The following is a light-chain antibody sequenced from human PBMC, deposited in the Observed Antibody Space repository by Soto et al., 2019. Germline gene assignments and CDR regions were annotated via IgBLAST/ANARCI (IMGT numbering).Light chain of an antibody. CDR2: GAS. V-gene: IGKV3-20*01. Sequence: GXXVTXSCRASQSVNSSYLAWYQHKPGQAPRLLIYGASTRATGIPDRFSGSGSGTDFTLTIARLEPGDFAVYYCQQYGNSPQTFGQGTKVDIK. CDR3: QQYGNSPQT. J-gene: IGKJ1*01. CDR1: QSVNSSY.